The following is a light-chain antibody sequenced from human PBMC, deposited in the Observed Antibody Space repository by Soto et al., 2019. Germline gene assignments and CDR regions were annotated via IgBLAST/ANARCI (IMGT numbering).Light chain of an antibody. J-gene: IGKJ5*01. CDR2: GAS. V-gene: IGKV3-20*01. Sequence: VFLTQSPGTLSLSPGEIATLSCRASQSVSSSYLAWYQQKPGQAPRLLIYGASSRATGIPDRFSGSGSGTDFTLTISRLEPEDFAVYYCQQYGSSPRTFGQGTRLEIK. CDR3: QQYGSSPRT. CDR1: QSVSSSY.